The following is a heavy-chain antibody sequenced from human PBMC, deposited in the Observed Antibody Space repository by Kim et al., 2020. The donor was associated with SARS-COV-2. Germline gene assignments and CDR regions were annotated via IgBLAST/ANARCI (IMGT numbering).Heavy chain of an antibody. CDR3: ARERAAYFDY. Sequence: SETLSLTCTVSGGSISSGGYYWSWIRQHPGKGLEWIGYIYYSGSTYYNPSLKSRVTISVDTSKNQFSLKLSSVTAADTAVYYCARERAAYFDYGGQGTLVTVSS. CDR1: GGSISSGGYY. D-gene: IGHD6-25*01. V-gene: IGHV4-31*03. CDR2: IYYSGST. J-gene: IGHJ4*02.